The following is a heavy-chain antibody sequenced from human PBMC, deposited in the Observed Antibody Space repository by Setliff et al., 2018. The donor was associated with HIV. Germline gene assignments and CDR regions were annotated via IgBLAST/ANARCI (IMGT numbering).Heavy chain of an antibody. J-gene: IGHJ4*02. D-gene: IGHD3-10*01. Sequence: HPGGSLRLSCAASGFTFDDYAMHWVRQAPGKGLEWVSSISSSGGTTYFADTVKGRSTISRDNSKKTLYLQMNSLRAEDTAVYYCARKPRDGYYIDYWGQGTLVTVSS. V-gene: IGHV3-23*01. CDR3: ARKPRDGYYIDY. CDR2: ISSSGGTT. CDR1: GFTFDDYA.